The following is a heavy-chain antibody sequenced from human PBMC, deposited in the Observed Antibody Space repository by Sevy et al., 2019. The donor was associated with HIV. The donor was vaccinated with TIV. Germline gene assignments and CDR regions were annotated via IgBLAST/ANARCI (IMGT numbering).Heavy chain of an antibody. CDR1: GFPFSRNW. D-gene: IGHD4-17*01. Sequence: GRSLRLSCAASGFPFSRNWMTWVRQAPGKGLEWVANINQDGSEDYYVDSVKGRFTISRDNAKNSVYLQMNSLRAEDTAVYYCSTPPTTVDVFDIWGHGTMVTVSS. CDR2: INQDGSED. J-gene: IGHJ3*02. V-gene: IGHV3-7*03. CDR3: STPPTTVDVFDI.